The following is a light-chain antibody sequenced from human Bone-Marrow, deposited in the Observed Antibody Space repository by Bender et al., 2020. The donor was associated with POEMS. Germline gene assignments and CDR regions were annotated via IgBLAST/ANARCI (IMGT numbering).Light chain of an antibody. CDR2: DVS. Sequence: QSALTQLASVFGSPGQSISIACTGSSSDVGGYNYVSWYQQHPGKAPKLMIYDVSNRPSGVSIRFSGSKSGNTASLTISGLQAEDEADYYCQSFDSSLNARVFGGGTKVTVL. CDR1: SSDVGGYNY. J-gene: IGLJ3*02. CDR3: QSFDSSLNARV. V-gene: IGLV2-14*01.